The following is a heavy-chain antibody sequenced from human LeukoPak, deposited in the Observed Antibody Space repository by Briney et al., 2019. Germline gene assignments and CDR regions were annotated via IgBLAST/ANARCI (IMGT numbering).Heavy chain of an antibody. J-gene: IGHJ4*02. V-gene: IGHV4-4*07. Sequence: SETLSLTCTVSGGSISSYYWSWIRQPAGKGLEWIGRIYTSGSTNYNPSLKSRVTMSVDTSKNQFSLKLSSVTAADTAVYYCARGVKIAVAGIYYFDYWGQGTLVTGSS. CDR3: ARGVKIAVAGIYYFDY. CDR2: IYTSGST. D-gene: IGHD6-19*01. CDR1: GGSISSYY.